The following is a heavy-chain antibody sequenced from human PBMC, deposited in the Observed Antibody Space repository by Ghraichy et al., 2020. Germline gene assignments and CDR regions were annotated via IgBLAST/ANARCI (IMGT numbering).Heavy chain of an antibody. D-gene: IGHD2-2*02. Sequence: GSLSLTCAVYGGSFSGYYWSWIRQPPGKGLEWIGEINHSGSTNYNPSLKSRVTISVDTSKNQFSLKLSSVTAADTAVYYFASRYCSSPSCYKAFDYWGQGTLVTVSS. V-gene: IGHV4-34*01. CDR3: ASRYCSSPSCYKAFDY. J-gene: IGHJ4*02. CDR2: INHSGST. CDR1: GGSFSGYY.